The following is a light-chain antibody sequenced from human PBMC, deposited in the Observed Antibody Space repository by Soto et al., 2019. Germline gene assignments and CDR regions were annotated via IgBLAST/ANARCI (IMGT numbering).Light chain of an antibody. CDR1: QSISSY. CDR3: QQSYTTTWT. CDR2: AAS. V-gene: IGKV1-39*01. J-gene: IGKJ1*01. Sequence: DIPMTQSPSSLSASVGDRVTITCRASQSISSYLNWYQEKPGKAPKLLIYAASSLQSGVPTRFSGSKSWTDFTLTISSLQPEDFATYDCQQSYTTTWTFGQGTKVEIK.